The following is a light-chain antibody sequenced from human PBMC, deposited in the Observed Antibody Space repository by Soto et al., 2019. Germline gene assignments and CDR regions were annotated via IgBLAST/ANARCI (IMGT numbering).Light chain of an antibody. CDR3: QQYNNWPFS. CDR1: QCVTTN. V-gene: IGKV3-15*01. J-gene: IGKJ5*01. CDR2: DVS. Sequence: MTQSAPSLSVYPKERVTLSCRAGQCVTTNFAWYQQKSGQSPRLLIYDVSTRATGVPARFSGTGSETDFTLTISCLQSEDSAVYFCQQYNNWPFSFAQGTRLEIK.